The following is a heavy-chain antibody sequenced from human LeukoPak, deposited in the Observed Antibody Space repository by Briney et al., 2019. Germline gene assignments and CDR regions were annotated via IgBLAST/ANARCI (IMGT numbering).Heavy chain of an antibody. Sequence: TSETLSLTCSVSGGSLSSGDYNWSWIRQPPGKGLEWIGYIFYSGSTYYNPSLQSRVTISVDTSKNHVSLKLSSVTAADTAVYYCARHLTPRSHWYFDLWGRGTLVTVSS. J-gene: IGHJ2*01. CDR3: ARHLTPRSHWYFDL. CDR1: GGSLSSGDYN. V-gene: IGHV4-30-4*08. CDR2: IFYSGST. D-gene: IGHD6-6*01.